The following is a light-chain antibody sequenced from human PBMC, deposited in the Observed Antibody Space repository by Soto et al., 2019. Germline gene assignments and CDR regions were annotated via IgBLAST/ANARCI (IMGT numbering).Light chain of an antibody. CDR3: QQSYSTPPWT. V-gene: IGKV1-39*01. CDR2: AAS. Sequence: DIQMTQSPSSLSASVGDRVTITCRASQSISSYLNWYQQKPGKAPKLLIYAASSLQSGVPSRFSGSGSGTDFTLTISSLQPEDFATYYCQQSYSTPPWTSAQGTKVEIK. CDR1: QSISSY. J-gene: IGKJ1*01.